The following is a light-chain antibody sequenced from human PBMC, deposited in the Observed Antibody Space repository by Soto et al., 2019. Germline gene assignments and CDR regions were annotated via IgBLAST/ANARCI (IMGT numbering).Light chain of an antibody. V-gene: IGKV2-24*01. CDR3: MQGTHLRT. CDR2: KIS. J-gene: IGKJ1*01. Sequence: EIVMPQTPLSSPVTLGQPASISCRSSQSLVHSDGNTYLNWLQQRPGQPPRLLISKISNRLSGVPDRFSGSGAGTDFTLKISRVEAEEVGVYYCMQGTHLRTFGQGTKVEIK. CDR1: QSLVHSDGNTY.